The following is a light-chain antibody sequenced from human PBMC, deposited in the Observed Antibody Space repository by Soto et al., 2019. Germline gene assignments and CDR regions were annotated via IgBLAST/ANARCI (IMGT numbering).Light chain of an antibody. CDR3: QQYDSSPRT. CDR2: GAS. V-gene: IGKV3-20*01. J-gene: IGKJ1*01. Sequence: EIVLTQSPGTLSLSPGERATLSCRASQSVRSSYLAWYQQKPGQAPRLLIYGASNRATGIPDRFSGSGSGKDFTLTISRLEPKDFAVYYCQQYDSSPRTFGQGTKVEIK. CDR1: QSVRSSY.